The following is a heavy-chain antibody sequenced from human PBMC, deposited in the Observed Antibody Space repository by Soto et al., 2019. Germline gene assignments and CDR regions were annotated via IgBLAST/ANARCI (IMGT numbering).Heavy chain of an antibody. CDR3: VRGAFADYAPPAVH. J-gene: IGHJ4*02. V-gene: IGHV1-69*01. Sequence: QVLLEQSGAEVKKSGSSVRVSCRDYGDRFTTDAFSWVRQAPGQGLEYVGGVIPLAGDPNYAKKFQGRVTITADASTPTMYMEVNSLKFDDTAVYYCVRGAFADYAPPAVHWGQGTLITVSS. CDR2: VIPLAGDP. D-gene: IGHD4-17*01. CDR1: GDRFTTDA.